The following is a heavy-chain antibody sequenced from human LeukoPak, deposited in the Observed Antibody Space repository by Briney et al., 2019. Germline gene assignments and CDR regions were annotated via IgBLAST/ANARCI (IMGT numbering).Heavy chain of an antibody. CDR3: ARRPHYGYCSSTSCPSWFDP. CDR2: IYPGDSDT. CDR1: GYSFTSYW. J-gene: IGHJ5*02. D-gene: IGHD2-2*03. Sequence: GESLKISCKGSGYSFTSYWIGWVRQMPGKGLEWMGIIYPGDSDTRYSPSFQGQVTISADKSISTAYLQWSSLKASDTAMYYCARRPHYGYCSSTSCPSWFDPWGQGTLVTVSS. V-gene: IGHV5-51*01.